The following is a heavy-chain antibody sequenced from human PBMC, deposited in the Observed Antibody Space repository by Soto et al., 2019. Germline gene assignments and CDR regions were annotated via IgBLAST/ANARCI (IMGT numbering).Heavy chain of an antibody. CDR2: INPSDRTT. J-gene: IGHJ4*02. CDR3: ARVLCSGNDCSFDNY. Sequence: GASVKVSCKASGYTFTTYYIQWVRQAPGQGLEWMGIINPSDRTTFYAQKFKGRVTMTRDTSTKTVYMELSSLRSEDTALYYCARVLCSGNDCSFDNYWGQGTLVTVSS. V-gene: IGHV1-46*01. D-gene: IGHD2-15*01. CDR1: GYTFTTYY.